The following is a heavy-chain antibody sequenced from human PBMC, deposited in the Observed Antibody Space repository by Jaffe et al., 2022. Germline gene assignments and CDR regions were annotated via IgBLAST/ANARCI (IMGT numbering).Heavy chain of an antibody. CDR3: AREGKDGYNPFDY. J-gene: IGHJ4*02. CDR1: GGSISSYY. Sequence: QVQLQESGPGLVKPSETLSLTCTVSGGSISSYYWSWIRQPPGKGLEWIGYIYYSGSTNYNPSLKSRVTISVDTSKNQFSLKLSSVTAADTAVYYCAREGKDGYNPFDYWGQGTLVTVSS. V-gene: IGHV4-59*01. D-gene: IGHD5-12*01. CDR2: IYYSGST.